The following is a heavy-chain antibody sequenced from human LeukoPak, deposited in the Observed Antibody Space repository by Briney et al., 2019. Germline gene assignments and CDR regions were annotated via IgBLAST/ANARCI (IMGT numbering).Heavy chain of an antibody. CDR2: INPSGGST. CDR3: ARVGRTKRSYGSGSFWGYYYYYMDV. V-gene: IGHV1-46*01. D-gene: IGHD3-10*01. J-gene: IGHJ6*03. Sequence: ASVKASCKASGYTFTSYYMHWVRQAPGQGLEWMGIINPSGGSTSYAQKFQGRVTMTRNTSISTAYMELSSLRSEDTAVYYCARVGRTKRSYGSGSFWGYYYYYMDVWGKGTTVTISS. CDR1: GYTFTSYY.